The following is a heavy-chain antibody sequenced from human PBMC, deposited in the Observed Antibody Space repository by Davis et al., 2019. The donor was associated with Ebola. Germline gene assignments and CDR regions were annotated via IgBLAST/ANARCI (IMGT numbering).Heavy chain of an antibody. D-gene: IGHD6-19*01. CDR2: ISWNSGSI. J-gene: IGHJ6*02. V-gene: IGHV3-9*01. CDR1: GFTFDGYA. CDR3: ARFLAAAVAGSGGMDV. Sequence: PGGSLRLSCAASGFTFDGYAMHWVRQAPGKGLEWVSGISWNSGSIGYADSVKGRFTISRENAKNSLYLQMNSLRAGETAVYYCARFLAAAVAGSGGMDVWGQGTTVTVSS.